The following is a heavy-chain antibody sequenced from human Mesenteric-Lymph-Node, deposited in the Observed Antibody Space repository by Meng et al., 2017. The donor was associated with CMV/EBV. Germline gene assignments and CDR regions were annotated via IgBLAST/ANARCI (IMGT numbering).Heavy chain of an antibody. CDR1: GGSISSYY. Sequence: SETLSLTCAVSGGSISSYYWTWIRQPPGKGLEWIGYIYYSGSTNYNPSLKSRVTISVDTSKNQFSLKLTSVTAADTAVYYCARDLVYYYYGMDVWGQGTTVTVSS. J-gene: IGHJ6*02. V-gene: IGHV4-59*01. CDR2: IYYSGST. CDR3: ARDLVYYYYGMDV.